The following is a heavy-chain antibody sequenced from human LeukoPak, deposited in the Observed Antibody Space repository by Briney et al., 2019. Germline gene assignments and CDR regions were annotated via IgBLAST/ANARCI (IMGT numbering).Heavy chain of an antibody. CDR3: ARGPLVGPRHLDY. V-gene: IGHV1-8*02. Sequence: ASVKVSCKASGGTFSSYAISWVRQAPGQGLEWMGWMNPNSGNTGYAQKFQGRVTMTRNTSISTAYMELSSLRSEDTAVYYCARGPLVGPRHLDYWGQGTLVTVSS. J-gene: IGHJ4*02. CDR1: GGTFSSYA. CDR2: MNPNSGNT.